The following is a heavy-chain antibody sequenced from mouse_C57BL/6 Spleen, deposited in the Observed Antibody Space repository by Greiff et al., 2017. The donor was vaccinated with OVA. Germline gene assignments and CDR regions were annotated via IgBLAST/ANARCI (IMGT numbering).Heavy chain of an antibody. V-gene: IGHV5-4*01. D-gene: IGHD1-1*01. J-gene: IGHJ3*01. CDR1: GFTFSSYA. CDR3: ARGVDWFAY. CDR2: ISDGGSYT. Sequence: EVQLVESGGGLVKPGGSLKLSCAASGFTFSSYAMSWVRQTPEKRLEWVATISDGGSYTYYPDNVKGRFTISRDNAKNNLYLQMSHLKSEDTAIYYCARGVDWFAYWGQGTLVTVSA.